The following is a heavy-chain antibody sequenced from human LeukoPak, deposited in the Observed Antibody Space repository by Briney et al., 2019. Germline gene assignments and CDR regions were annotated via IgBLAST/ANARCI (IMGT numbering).Heavy chain of an antibody. CDR2: IWFDGSNK. Sequence: AGSLCLSCAASGFSFSSYGMHWVRQAPGKGLEWVAVIWFDGSNKYYADSVKGRFTISRDNSKNTLFLQMNSLRAEDTAVYYCARDGLTVTLDAFDIWGQGTMVTVSS. CDR3: ARDGLTVTLDAFDI. D-gene: IGHD4-17*01. CDR1: GFSFSSYG. J-gene: IGHJ3*02. V-gene: IGHV3-33*01.